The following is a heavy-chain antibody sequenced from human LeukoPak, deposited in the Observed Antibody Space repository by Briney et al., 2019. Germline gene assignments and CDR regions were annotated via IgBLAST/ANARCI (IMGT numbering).Heavy chain of an antibody. CDR1: GYRFTSYW. D-gene: IGHD5-24*01. J-gene: IGHJ4*02. V-gene: IGHV5-51*01. CDR3: ARAMAPQLIDY. Sequence: GESLKISCQGSGYRFTSYWIGWVRQMPGKGLEWMGIIYPGDSDTRYSPSFQGQVTISADKSISTAYLQWSSLKASDTAMYYCARAMAPQLIDYWGQGTLVTVSS. CDR2: IYPGDSDT.